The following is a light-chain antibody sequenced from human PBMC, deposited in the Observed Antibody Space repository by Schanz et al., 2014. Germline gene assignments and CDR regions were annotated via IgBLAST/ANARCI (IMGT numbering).Light chain of an antibody. V-gene: IGLV2-8*01. CDR3: CSYAGSYTYV. J-gene: IGLJ1*01. CDR2: GVT. CDR1: TSDVGAYDS. Sequence: QSALTQPPSASGSPGQSVTISCTGATSDVGAYDSVSWYQQHPGKAPRIMIYGVTKRPSGVPDRFSGSKSGNTASLTVSGLQAEDEGDYYCCSYAGSYTYVFGTGTKLTVL.